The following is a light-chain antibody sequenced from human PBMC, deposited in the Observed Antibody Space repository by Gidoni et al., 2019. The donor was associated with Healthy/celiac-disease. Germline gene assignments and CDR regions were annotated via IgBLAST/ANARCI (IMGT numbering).Light chain of an antibody. J-gene: IGKJ2*01. V-gene: IGKV1-33*01. CDR1: QDISNY. Sequence: DFQLTHSPSSLSASVGERVTITCQASQDISNYLNWYQKKPGKAPQLLIYDASNLETGVPSRFSGSGSGKDVTFTISSLQPEDIAKYYCQQYDDLPYTCGQGTKLEIK. CDR3: QQYDDLPYT. CDR2: DAS.